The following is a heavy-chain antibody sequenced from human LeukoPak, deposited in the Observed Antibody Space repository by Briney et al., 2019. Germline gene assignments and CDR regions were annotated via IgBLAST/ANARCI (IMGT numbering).Heavy chain of an antibody. J-gene: IGHJ6*03. CDR1: GYSISSGNY. CDR2: IYHSGST. D-gene: IGHD3-16*01. Sequence: SETLSLTCSVSGYSISSGNYWGWIRLPPGKGLQWIGSIYHSGSTYYNPSLKSRVTISVGTSKNQFSLKLSSVTAADTAVYYCARDLYVYMDVWGKGTTVTVSS. CDR3: ARDLYVYMDV. V-gene: IGHV4-38-2*02.